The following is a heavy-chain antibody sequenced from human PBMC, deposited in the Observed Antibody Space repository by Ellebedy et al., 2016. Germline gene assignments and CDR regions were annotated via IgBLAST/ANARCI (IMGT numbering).Heavy chain of an antibody. Sequence: ASVKVSCKVSGYTLTELSMRWVRQAPGKGLEWMGGFDPEDGETIYAQKFQGRVTITTDTSASTAYMELSSLRSEDTAVYYCARGGWFGELLPGQYYYYYGMDVWGQGTTVTVSS. D-gene: IGHD3-10*01. CDR3: ARGGWFGELLPGQYYYYYGMDV. V-gene: IGHV1-24*01. CDR1: GYTLTELS. CDR2: FDPEDGET. J-gene: IGHJ6*02.